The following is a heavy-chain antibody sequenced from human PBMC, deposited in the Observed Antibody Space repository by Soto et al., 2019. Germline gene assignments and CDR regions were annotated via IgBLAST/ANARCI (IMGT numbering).Heavy chain of an antibody. CDR2: IKEDGSEK. Sequence: SWIRQAPGKGLEWVANIKEDGSEKYYVDSLRGRFTISRDNAKNSLSLRMDSLRAEDTSIYYCARVPPAGPVDYCGPGILV. V-gene: IGHV3-7*01. J-gene: IGHJ4*02. CDR3: ARVPPAGPVDY.